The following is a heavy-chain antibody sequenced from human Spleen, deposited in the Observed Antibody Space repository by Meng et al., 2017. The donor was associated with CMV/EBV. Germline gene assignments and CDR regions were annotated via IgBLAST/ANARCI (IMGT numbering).Heavy chain of an antibody. Sequence: GESLKISCAASGFTVTKYYMSWVRQAPGKGLECVSVIYSEFGTNYADFVKGRFTISRDISKNTVYLQMNSLKTEDTAVYYCARLYYYEDAFDIWGQGTMVTVSS. CDR3: ARLYYYEDAFDI. J-gene: IGHJ3*02. CDR2: IYSEFGT. V-gene: IGHV3-66*02. D-gene: IGHD3-22*01. CDR1: GFTVTKYY.